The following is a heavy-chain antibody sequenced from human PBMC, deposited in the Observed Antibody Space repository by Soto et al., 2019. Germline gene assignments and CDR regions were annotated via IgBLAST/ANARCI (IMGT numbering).Heavy chain of an antibody. D-gene: IGHD2-21*02. CDR2: IYWDDDK. CDR3: ARRQTYCGGNCYSGFDY. V-gene: IGHV2-5*02. CDR1: GFSLSTSGVG. J-gene: IGHJ4*02. Sequence: QITLKESGPALVKPTQTLTLTCTFSGFSLSTSGVGVGWIRQPPGKALEWLALIYWDDDKRYSPSLKSRLTITKDTSKNQVVLTMTNMDPVDTATYNCARRQTYCGGNCYSGFDYWGQGTLVTVSS.